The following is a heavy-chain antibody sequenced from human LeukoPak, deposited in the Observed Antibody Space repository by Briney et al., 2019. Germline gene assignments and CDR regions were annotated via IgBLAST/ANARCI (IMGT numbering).Heavy chain of an antibody. Sequence: GGSLRLSCAASGFTFSSYSMNWVRQAPGKGLEWVSSISSSSSYIYYADSVKGRFTISRDNAKNSLYPQMNSLRAGDTAVYYCARDNGGPVDYWGQGTLVTVSS. D-gene: IGHD4-23*01. CDR3: ARDNGGPVDY. V-gene: IGHV3-21*01. CDR1: GFTFSSYS. CDR2: ISSSSSYI. J-gene: IGHJ4*02.